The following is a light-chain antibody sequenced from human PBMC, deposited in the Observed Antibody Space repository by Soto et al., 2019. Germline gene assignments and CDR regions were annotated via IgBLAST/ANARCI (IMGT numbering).Light chain of an antibody. Sequence: GDRVTITCRASQSISSWLAWYQQKPGKAPKLLIYDASSLESGVPSRFSGSGSGTEFTLTISSLQPDDFATYYCQQYNSYSITFGQGTRLEIK. CDR3: QQYNSYSIT. CDR2: DAS. J-gene: IGKJ5*01. CDR1: QSISSW. V-gene: IGKV1-5*01.